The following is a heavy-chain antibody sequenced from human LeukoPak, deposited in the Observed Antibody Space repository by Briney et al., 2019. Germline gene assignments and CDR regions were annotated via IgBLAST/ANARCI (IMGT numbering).Heavy chain of an antibody. D-gene: IGHD3-9*01. CDR1: GASMRSVPHY. CDR2: IYYNGNT. V-gene: IGHV4-31*03. CDR3: ARARFFDPEYYFDY. J-gene: IGHJ4*02. Sequence: SETRSLTCSVSGASMRSVPHYWSWIRQHPGEGLEWIGYIYYNGNTYYNPSLTSRVTISLDTSKSQFSLRLTSVTTADTAVYYCARARFFDPEYYFDYWGQGTLVTVSS.